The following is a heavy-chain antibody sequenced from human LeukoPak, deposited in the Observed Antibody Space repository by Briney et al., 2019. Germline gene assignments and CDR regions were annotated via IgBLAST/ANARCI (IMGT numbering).Heavy chain of an antibody. CDR3: ARRARAQTIITMVRGVNPFDY. D-gene: IGHD3-10*01. Sequence: GASVKVSCKASGYRFVGYGITWVRQAPGQGLEWMGWFNHENGNTNYAQKVQGRVTMTADISTSTSYMELRSLRSDDTAVYYCARRARAQTIITMVRGVNPFDYWGQGTLVTVSS. V-gene: IGHV1-18*01. CDR1: GYRFVGYG. CDR2: FNHENGNT. J-gene: IGHJ4*02.